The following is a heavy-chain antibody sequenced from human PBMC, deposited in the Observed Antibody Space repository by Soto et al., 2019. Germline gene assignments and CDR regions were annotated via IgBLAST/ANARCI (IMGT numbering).Heavy chain of an antibody. CDR1: GFSLRTSGVG. V-gene: IGHV2-5*02. Sequence: QVTLKESGPTMVKPTQTLTLTCTFSGFSLRTSGVGVGWIRQPPEKALEWLALIYWDDDKRYRPSLKSRLTITKDTSKNQVVLTMTNMDPVDTATYYCAHFDYPSGVIDYWGQGTLVTVSS. CDR2: IYWDDDK. J-gene: IGHJ4*02. D-gene: IGHD3-10*01. CDR3: AHFDYPSGVIDY.